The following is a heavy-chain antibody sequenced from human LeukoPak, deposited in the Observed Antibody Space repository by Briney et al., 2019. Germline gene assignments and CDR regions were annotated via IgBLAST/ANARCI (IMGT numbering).Heavy chain of an antibody. J-gene: IGHJ4*02. D-gene: IGHD2-21*02. CDR3: ARPSPGYCGGDCYKYYFDY. CDR2: ISYDGSNK. V-gene: IGHV3-30-3*01. Sequence: GGSLRLSCAASGFTFSSYAMHCVRQAPGKGLEWVAVISYDGSNKYYADSVKGRFTISRDNSKNTLYLQMNSLRAEDTAVYYCARPSPGYCGGDCYKYYFDYWGQGTLVTVSS. CDR1: GFTFSSYA.